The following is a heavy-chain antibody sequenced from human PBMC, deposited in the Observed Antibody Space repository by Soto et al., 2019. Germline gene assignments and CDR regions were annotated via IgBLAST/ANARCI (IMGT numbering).Heavy chain of an antibody. Sequence: QVQLVQSGAEVKKPGSSVRVSCKASGTIFSSYTISWVRQAPGQGLEWMGRIIPILGETNAAQKFQGRVTLTADKATNTAYMERNSLRLEDTALYYGARGLGGRMDDWGQGTTVTVSS. J-gene: IGHJ6*02. D-gene: IGHD3-16*01. CDR3: ARGLGGRMDD. V-gene: IGHV1-69*08. CDR2: IIPILGET. CDR1: GTIFSSYT.